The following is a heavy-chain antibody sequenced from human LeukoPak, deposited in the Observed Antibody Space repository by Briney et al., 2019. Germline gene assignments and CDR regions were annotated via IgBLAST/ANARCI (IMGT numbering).Heavy chain of an antibody. V-gene: IGHV3-30*04. CDR3: ARAHGSGSFMLENWFDP. CDR2: ISYDGSNK. Sequence: GGSLRLSCAASGFTFSTYTIHWVRQAPGKGLEGVAVISYDGSNKYYADSVKGRFTISRDNSKNTLYLQMNSLRAEDTAVYYCARAHGSGSFMLENWFDPWGQGTLVTVSS. CDR1: GFTFSTYT. D-gene: IGHD3-10*01. J-gene: IGHJ5*02.